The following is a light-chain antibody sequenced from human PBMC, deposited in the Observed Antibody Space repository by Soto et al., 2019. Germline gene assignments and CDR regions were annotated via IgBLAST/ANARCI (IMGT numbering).Light chain of an antibody. CDR3: QQTYSTHRT. CDR1: QSISTY. CDR2: AAS. Sequence: DIQMTQSPSSLSASVGDRVTITCRASQSISTYLNWYQQKPGKAPKLLIYAASSLQSGVPSRFSGSGSGTDFTDFTLTISSLQPEDFATYYCQQTYSTHRTFGQGTKVEIK. J-gene: IGKJ1*01. V-gene: IGKV1-39*01.